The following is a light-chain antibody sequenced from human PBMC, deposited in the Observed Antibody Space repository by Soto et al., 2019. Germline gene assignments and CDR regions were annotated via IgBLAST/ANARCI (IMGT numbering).Light chain of an antibody. Sequence: QLVLTQSSSASASLGSSVKLTCTLSSGHSSYIIAWHQQQPGKAPRYLMKLEGSGSYNKGSGVPDRFSGSSSGADRYLTISIIQFEDEADYYCETWDSNTYTVFGGGTMLTVL. CDR3: ETWDSNTYTV. V-gene: IGLV4-60*02. J-gene: IGLJ3*02. CDR2: LEGSGSY. CDR1: SGHSSYI.